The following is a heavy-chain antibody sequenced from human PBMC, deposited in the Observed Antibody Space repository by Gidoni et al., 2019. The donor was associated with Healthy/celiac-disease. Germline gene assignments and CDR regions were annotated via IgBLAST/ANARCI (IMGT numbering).Heavy chain of an antibody. J-gene: IGHJ4*02. CDR3: ARSPRDYDYVWGSYRYTAKFDY. CDR2: IYYSGST. V-gene: IGHV4-59*01. CDR1: GGSISSYY. D-gene: IGHD3-16*02. Sequence: QVQLQESGPGLVKPSETLSLTCTVSGGSISSYYWSWIRQPPGKGLEWIGYIYYSGSTNYNPSLKSRVTISVDTSKNQFSLKLSSVTAADTAVYYCARSPRDYDYVWGSYRYTAKFDYWGQGTLVTVSS.